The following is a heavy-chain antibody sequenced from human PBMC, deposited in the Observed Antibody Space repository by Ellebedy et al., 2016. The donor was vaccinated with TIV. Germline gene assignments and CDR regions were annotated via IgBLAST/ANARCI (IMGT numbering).Heavy chain of an antibody. J-gene: IGHJ4*02. CDR2: ITYSAMT. D-gene: IGHD5-24*01. CDR3: ARHAVEMDTISYFDN. CDR1: GGSISSFY. Sequence: SETLSLXXTVSGGSISSFYWAWIRQPPGKGLEWIGSITYSAMTHYTPSLRGRVTISVDTSKNQFSLKLSSVTAADAAVYYCARHAVEMDTISYFDNWGQGTLVTVSS. V-gene: IGHV4-39*01.